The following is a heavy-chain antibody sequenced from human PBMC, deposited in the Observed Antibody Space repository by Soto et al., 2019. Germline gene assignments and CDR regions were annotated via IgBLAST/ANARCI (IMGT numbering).Heavy chain of an antibody. D-gene: IGHD5-12*01. Sequence: GGSLRLSCAASGSTFSRYGMTWVRQAPGKGLEWVSYISSGGRTNYADSVKGRFTISRDNAKNSLYLQMNSLRAEDTAVYYCARDLRYSGYDLDLGGYWGQGTLVTVSS. J-gene: IGHJ4*02. CDR2: ISSGGRT. V-gene: IGHV3-48*04. CDR1: GSTFSRYG. CDR3: ARDLRYSGYDLDLGGY.